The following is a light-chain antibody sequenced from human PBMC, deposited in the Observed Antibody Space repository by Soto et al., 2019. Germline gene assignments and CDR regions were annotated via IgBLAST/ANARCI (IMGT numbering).Light chain of an antibody. J-gene: IGLJ1*01. CDR1: SSNIGTNY. Sequence: SVLPQPPSVSASPGQKVTISCSGSSSNIGTNYVSWYQQLPGTAPKLLIYENNKRPSGIPDRFSGSRSGTSATLGITGLQTGDEADYYCGTWDSSLSGNFVFGTGTKVTVL. CDR3: GTWDSSLSGNFV. CDR2: ENN. V-gene: IGLV1-51*02.